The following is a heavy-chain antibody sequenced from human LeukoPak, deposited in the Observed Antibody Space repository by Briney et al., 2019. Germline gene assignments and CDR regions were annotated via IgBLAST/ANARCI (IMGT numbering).Heavy chain of an antibody. V-gene: IGHV1-3*01. CDR3: ARDVRGIQLWLNY. CDR1: GGTFSSYA. J-gene: IGHJ4*02. Sequence: ASVKVSCKASGGTFSSYAISWVRQAPGQRLEWMGWINAGNGNTKYSQKFQGRVTITRDTSASTAYMELSSLRSEDTAVYYCARDVRGIQLWLNYWGQGTLVTVSS. CDR2: INAGNGNT. D-gene: IGHD5-18*01.